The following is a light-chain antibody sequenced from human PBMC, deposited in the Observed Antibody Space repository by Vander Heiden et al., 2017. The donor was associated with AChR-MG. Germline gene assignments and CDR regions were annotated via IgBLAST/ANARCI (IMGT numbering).Light chain of an antibody. CDR2: AAS. J-gene: IGKJ2*03. V-gene: IGKV1-39*01. Sequence: DIQMTQSPSSLSASVGDRVTITCRASQSISTYLNWYQQKTGRVPKLLIYAASDLQSGVPSRFSGSGSGTDFTLTISSLQPEDFATYYCQQTYSTPQSFGQGTKLEIK. CDR1: QSISTY. CDR3: QQTYSTPQS.